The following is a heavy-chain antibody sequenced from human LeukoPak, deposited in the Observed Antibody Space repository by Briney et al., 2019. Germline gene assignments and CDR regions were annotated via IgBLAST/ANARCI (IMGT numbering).Heavy chain of an antibody. D-gene: IGHD6-13*01. J-gene: IGHJ2*01. CDR1: GYTFTSYA. V-gene: IGHV1-3*01. CDR2: INAGNGNT. Sequence: GASVKVSCKASGYTFTSYAMHWVRQALGQRLEWMGWINAGNGNTKYSQKFQGRVTITRDTSASTAYMELSSLRSEDTAVYYCARRAAAGTAPWYFDLWGRGTLVTVSS. CDR3: ARRAAAGTAPWYFDL.